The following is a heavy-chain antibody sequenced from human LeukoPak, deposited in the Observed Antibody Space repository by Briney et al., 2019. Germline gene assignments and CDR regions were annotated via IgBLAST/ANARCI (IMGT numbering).Heavy chain of an antibody. CDR2: TYYRSKRYN. CDR3: ARDRENSERLDY. Sequence: SQTLSLTFAISGDSVSRDSAAWNWTRHSPSRGLELLGRTYYRSKRYNDYAVSVKSRITINPDTSKNQFSLQLNSVTPEDTAVYYCARDRENSERLDYWGQGTLVTVSS. J-gene: IGHJ4*02. CDR1: GDSVSRDSAA. D-gene: IGHD1-26*01. V-gene: IGHV6-1*01.